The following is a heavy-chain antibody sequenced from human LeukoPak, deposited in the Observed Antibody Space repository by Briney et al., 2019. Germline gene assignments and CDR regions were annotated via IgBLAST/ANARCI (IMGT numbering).Heavy chain of an antibody. CDR3: ARETSIAVAVDAFDI. D-gene: IGHD6-19*01. CDR2: ISAYNGNT. J-gene: IGHJ3*02. Sequence: ASVKVSCKASGGTFNSYAISWVRQAPGQGLEWMGWISAYNGNTNYAQKLQGRVTMTTDTSTSTAYMELRRLRSDDTAVYYCARETSIAVAVDAFDIWGQGTMVTVSS. V-gene: IGHV1-18*01. CDR1: GGTFNSYA.